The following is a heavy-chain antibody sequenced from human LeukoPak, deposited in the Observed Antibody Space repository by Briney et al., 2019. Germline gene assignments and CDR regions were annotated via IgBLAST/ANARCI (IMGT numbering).Heavy chain of an antibody. D-gene: IGHD6-19*01. CDR1: GYTFTSYG. Sequence: ASVKVSCKASGYTFTSYGITWVRQAPGQGLEWMGWISPYNGNTKYAQKVQGRVTMTTDTSTSTVYMELGSLSSDDMAVYYCAREDGSGCYELDYWGQGTLVTVSS. CDR3: AREDGSGCYELDY. J-gene: IGHJ4*02. V-gene: IGHV1-18*03. CDR2: ISPYNGNT.